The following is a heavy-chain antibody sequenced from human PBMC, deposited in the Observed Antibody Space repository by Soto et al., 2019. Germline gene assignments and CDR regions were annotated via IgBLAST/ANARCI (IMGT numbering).Heavy chain of an antibody. V-gene: IGHV4-39*07. CDR3: ARSYGYAFDI. J-gene: IGHJ3*02. CDR2: IYYSVSS. D-gene: IGHD1-26*01. CDR1: GGSISSSSYY. Sequence: SETLSLTCTVSGGSISSSSYYWGWIRQPPGKGLEWLGSIYYSVSSYYNPSLKSRVTISVDTSKNQFSLKLSSVTAADTAVYYFARSYGYAFDIWGQGTMVTVSS.